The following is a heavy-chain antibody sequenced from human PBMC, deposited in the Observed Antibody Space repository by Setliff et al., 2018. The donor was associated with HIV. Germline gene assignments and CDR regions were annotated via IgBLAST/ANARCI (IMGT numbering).Heavy chain of an antibody. D-gene: IGHD4-4*01. CDR2: VIPIFGTA. J-gene: IGHJ6*03. CDR1: GGTFSSYA. V-gene: IGHV1-69*13. Sequence: SVKVSCKASGGTFSSYAISWVRQAPGQGLEWMGGVIPIFGTANYAQKFQGRVTITADESTSTAYMELSSLRSEDTAVYYCARLTTTLSYYYYMDVWGKGTTVTVSS. CDR3: ARLTTTLSYYYYMDV.